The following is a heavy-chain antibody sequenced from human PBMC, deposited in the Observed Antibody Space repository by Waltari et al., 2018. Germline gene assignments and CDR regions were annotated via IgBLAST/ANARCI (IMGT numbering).Heavy chain of an antibody. CDR3: ARLWPEEVRTTSHQFGCPDY. J-gene: IGHJ4*02. CDR2: ISTSGSTI. CDR1: GFSFSDYY. Sequence: QVQLVESGGGLVKPGGSLRLSCAASGFSFSDYYISWIRQAPGKGRGVVTYISTSGSTIYYADSVKGRFTVSRDNAKNSLFLLMNSLRVEDTAVYYCARLWPEEVRTTSHQFGCPDYWGQGTLVTVSS. V-gene: IGHV3-11*01. D-gene: IGHD1-26*01.